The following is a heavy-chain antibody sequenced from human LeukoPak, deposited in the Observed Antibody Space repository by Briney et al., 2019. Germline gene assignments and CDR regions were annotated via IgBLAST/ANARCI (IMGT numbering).Heavy chain of an antibody. J-gene: IGHJ6*02. CDR3: ARHMYYYYGMDV. Sequence: SETLSLTCTVSGGSISSSSYYWGWLRQPPGKGLEWIGSIYYSGSTYYNPSLKSRVTISVDTSKNQFSLKLSSVTAADTAVYYCARHMYYYYGMDVWGQGTTVTVSS. CDR2: IYYSGST. V-gene: IGHV4-39*01. CDR1: GGSISSSSYY.